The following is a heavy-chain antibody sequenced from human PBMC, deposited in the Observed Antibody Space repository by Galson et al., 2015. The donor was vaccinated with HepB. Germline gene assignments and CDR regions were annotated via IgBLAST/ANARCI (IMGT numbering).Heavy chain of an antibody. CDR2: IYNSGNA. V-gene: IGHV4-59*08. D-gene: IGHD1-7*01. J-gene: IGHJ3*01. CDR1: GGSISYYY. Sequence: LSLTCTVSGGSISYYYWRWVRQTPGKGLEWIGYIYNSGNAKYNPSLKSRVSMSVDTSKNQFSLRLSSLTASDTAVYYCARSPQGELGVVFAFHVGGPGTLVTVSS. CDR3: ARSPQGELGVVFAFHV.